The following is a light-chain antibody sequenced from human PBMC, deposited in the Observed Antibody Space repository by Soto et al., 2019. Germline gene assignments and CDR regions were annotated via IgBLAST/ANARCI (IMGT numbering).Light chain of an antibody. J-gene: IGKJ1*01. V-gene: IGKV3-15*01. CDR3: QQYNNWPWT. CDR2: GAS. CDR1: HSVSRN. Sequence: EIVMRQSQATLSVSPGERATLSCRASHSVSRNLAWYQQKHGQAPRLLIYGASTRATGIPARFSGRESGTQCTLTISRLESEDFAGYYRQQYNNWPWTFGQGTKVEIK.